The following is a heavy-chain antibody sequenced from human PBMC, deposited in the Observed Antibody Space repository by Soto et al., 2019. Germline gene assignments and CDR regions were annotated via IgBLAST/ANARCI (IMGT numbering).Heavy chain of an antibody. V-gene: IGHV3-23*01. CDR1: GFTFSSYA. D-gene: IGHD3-16*02. J-gene: IGHJ6*02. CDR2: ISGSGGST. CDR3: AKVIVNTYFGMDV. Sequence: EVQLLESGGGLVQPGGSLRLSCAASGFTFSSYAMSWVRQAPGKGLEWVSAISGSGGSTYYADSVKGRFTISRDNSRNTLLLQMNSLGAEDTAVYYCAKVIVNTYFGMDVWGQGTPVPVSS.